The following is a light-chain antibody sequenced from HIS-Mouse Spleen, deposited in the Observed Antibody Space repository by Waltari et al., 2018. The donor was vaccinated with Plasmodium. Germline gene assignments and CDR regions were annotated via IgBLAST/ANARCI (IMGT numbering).Light chain of an antibody. J-gene: IGLJ3*02. CDR3: CSYAGSSTLV. Sequence: QSALTQPASVSGSPGQSITISCTGTCSAVGSYNLVSWYQQHPGKAPKLMIYEGSKRPSGVSNRFSGSKSGNTASLTISGLQAEDEADYYCCSYAGSSTLVFGGGTKLTVL. CDR2: EGS. CDR1: CSAVGSYNL. V-gene: IGLV2-23*01.